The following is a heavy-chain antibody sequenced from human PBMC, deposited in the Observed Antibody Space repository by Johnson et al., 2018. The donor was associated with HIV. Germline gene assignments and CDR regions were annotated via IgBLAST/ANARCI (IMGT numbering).Heavy chain of an antibody. J-gene: IGHJ3*02. V-gene: IGHV3-20*04. D-gene: IGHD3-10*01. CDR3: ARDLYYGSGSSVAFDI. CDR2: INWNGGRT. CDR1: GFTFDDYG. Sequence: MQLVESGGGLVKPGGSPRLSCAASGFTFDDYGMSWVRQAPGKGLAWVSGINWNGGRTGYADSVTGRFTISRDNAKNSLYLQMNSLRAEDTALYYCARDLYYGSGSSVAFDIWGQGTMVNVSS.